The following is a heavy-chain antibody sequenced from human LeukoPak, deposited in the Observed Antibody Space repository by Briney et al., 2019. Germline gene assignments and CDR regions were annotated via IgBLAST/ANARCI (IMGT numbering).Heavy chain of an antibody. CDR3: ARVGSGWYDFDY. CDR1: GFTVSSNY. J-gene: IGHJ4*02. Sequence: GGSLRLSCAASGFTVSSNYMSWVRQAPGKGLEWVSVIYSGSSSTYYTDSVKGRFTISRHNSKNTLYLQMNSLRAEDAAVYYCARVGSGWYDFDYWGQGTLVTVSS. CDR2: IYSGSSST. D-gene: IGHD6-19*01. V-gene: IGHV3-53*04.